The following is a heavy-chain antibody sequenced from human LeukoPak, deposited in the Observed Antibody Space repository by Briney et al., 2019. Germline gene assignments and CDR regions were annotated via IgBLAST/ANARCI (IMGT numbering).Heavy chain of an antibody. V-gene: IGHV3-74*01. CDR3: ARTPSEIGGYYPEYFRH. CDR1: GFTFSNYW. D-gene: IGHD3-22*01. J-gene: IGHJ1*01. Sequence: GGSLRLSCAAAGFTFSNYWMHWVRQAPGKGLVWVSRIKSDGRTNYADSVKGRFTISRDNAKNTVSLQMNSLRAEDTGVYYCARTPSEIGGYYPEYFRHWGQGTLVTVSS. CDR2: IKSDGRT.